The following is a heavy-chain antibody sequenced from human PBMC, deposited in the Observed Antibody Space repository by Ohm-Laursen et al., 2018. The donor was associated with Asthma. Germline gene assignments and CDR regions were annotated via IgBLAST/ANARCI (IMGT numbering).Heavy chain of an antibody. Sequence: SLRLSCSAPGFSVSRHFMNWIRQGPEKGLEWVSDIYPGGATFYADSVKGRFTISRDDSKNTLNLQMSSLRGDDTAVYYCARGQGSGDISGSDPFDLWGQGTTVIVS. V-gene: IGHV3-53*01. CDR3: ARGQGSGDISGSDPFDL. J-gene: IGHJ3*01. D-gene: IGHD3-10*01. CDR2: IYPGGAT. CDR1: GFSVSRHF.